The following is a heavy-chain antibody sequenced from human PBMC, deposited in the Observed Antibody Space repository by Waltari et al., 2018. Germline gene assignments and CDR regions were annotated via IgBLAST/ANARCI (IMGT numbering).Heavy chain of an antibody. CDR1: GGSIRSRAYY. D-gene: IGHD1-26*01. CDR2: IHYGGST. V-gene: IGHV4-31*03. Sequence: QVQLQESGPGLVKPSQTLSLICTVSGGSIRSRAYYWNWIRQHPGKGLEWIGYIHYGGSTYYNPSLRSRVNVSVDTSKNNFSLNLTSVTAADTAVYYCGRSYYGSYFLDYWGQGTVVTVSS. CDR3: GRSYYGSYFLDY. J-gene: IGHJ4*02.